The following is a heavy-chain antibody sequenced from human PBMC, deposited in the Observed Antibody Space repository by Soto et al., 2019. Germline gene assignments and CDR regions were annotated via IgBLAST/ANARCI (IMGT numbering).Heavy chain of an antibody. Sequence: SETLSLTCAVYGGSFSGYYWSWIRQPPGKGLEWIGEINHSGSTNYNPSLKSRVTISVDTSRNQFSLKLSSVTAADTAVYYCARAEFYSSSRNDAFDIWGQGTMVTVSS. CDR1: GGSFSGYY. D-gene: IGHD6-13*01. CDR2: INHSGST. CDR3: ARAEFYSSSRNDAFDI. V-gene: IGHV4-34*01. J-gene: IGHJ3*02.